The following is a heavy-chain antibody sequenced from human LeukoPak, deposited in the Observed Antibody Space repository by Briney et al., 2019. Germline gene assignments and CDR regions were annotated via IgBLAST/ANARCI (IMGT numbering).Heavy chain of an antibody. V-gene: IGHV3-74*01. CDR1: GFTFSRYW. D-gene: IGHD3-22*01. CDR3: VSSSGGFNWFDP. J-gene: IGHJ5*02. Sequence: GGSLRLSCAASGFTFSRYWMHWVRQAPGKGLVWVSRINSDGSSTNYADSVKGRFTISRDNAKNTLYLQMNSLRVEDTAVYYCVSSSGGFNWFDPWGQGTLVTVSS. CDR2: INSDGSST.